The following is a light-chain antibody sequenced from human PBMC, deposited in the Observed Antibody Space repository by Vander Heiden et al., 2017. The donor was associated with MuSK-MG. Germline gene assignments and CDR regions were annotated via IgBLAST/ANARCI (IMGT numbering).Light chain of an antibody. J-gene: IGKJ1*01. CDR3: QQYGSSPQT. V-gene: IGKV3-20*01. Sequence: EVVLTQSPVPLSLSPGESATLSCRASQSVSSSYLAWYQQKPGQAPRLLIYGASSRATGIPDRFSGSGSGTDFTLTISRLEPEDVAVYYCQQYGSSPQTFGQGTKVEIK. CDR1: QSVSSSY. CDR2: GAS.